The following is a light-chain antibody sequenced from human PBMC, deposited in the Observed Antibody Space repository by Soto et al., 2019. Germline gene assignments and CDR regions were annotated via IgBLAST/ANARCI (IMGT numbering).Light chain of an antibody. CDR3: CSYSGSDSLL. V-gene: IGLV2-11*01. J-gene: IGLJ3*02. Sequence: QSALTQPRSVSGSPGESVTISCSGTSSDVGSYNYVSWYQQYPGKAPKVMIYDVSERPSEAPVRFSGSKSGNTASLTISGLQAEDEAEYFCCSYSGSDSLLFGGGTKVTVL. CDR1: SSDVGSYNY. CDR2: DVS.